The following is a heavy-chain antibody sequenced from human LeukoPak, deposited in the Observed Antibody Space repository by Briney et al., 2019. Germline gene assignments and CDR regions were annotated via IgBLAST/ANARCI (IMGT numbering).Heavy chain of an antibody. CDR3: ATYYSVGVGAFDT. Sequence: GGSLRLSCAASGFTVSSNYMSWVRQAPGKGLECVSVIYSSGGAYYADSVKGRFTISRDNSKNTLYLQMNNLRAEDTAVYYCATYYSVGVGAFDTWGQGTMVTVSS. J-gene: IGHJ3*02. CDR2: IYSSGGA. D-gene: IGHD3-10*01. CDR1: GFTVSSNY. V-gene: IGHV3-66*01.